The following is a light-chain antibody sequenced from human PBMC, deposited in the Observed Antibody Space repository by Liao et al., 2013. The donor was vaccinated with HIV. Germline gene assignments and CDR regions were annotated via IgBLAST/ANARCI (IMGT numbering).Light chain of an antibody. CDR1: KLGDKY. CDR2: QDS. V-gene: IGLV3-1*01. CDR3: QVWDSSSDHRDV. J-gene: IGLJ1*01. Sequence: SYELTQPPSVSVSPGQTASITCSGDKLGDKYACWYQQKPGQSPVLVIYQDSKRPSGIPERFSGSNSGNTATLTISRVEPGDEADYYCQVWDSSSDHRDVFGTGTKVTVL.